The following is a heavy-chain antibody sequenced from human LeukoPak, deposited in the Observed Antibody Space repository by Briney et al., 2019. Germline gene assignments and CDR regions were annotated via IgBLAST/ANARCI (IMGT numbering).Heavy chain of an antibody. D-gene: IGHD6-13*01. J-gene: IGHJ4*02. CDR1: GYSFTNYW. CDR3: ARQDGGSSPDY. Sequence: GESLKISCKGSGYSFTNYWIGWVRQMPGKGLEWMGIIYPGDPNTRYRPSFQGQVTISADKTTSTAYLQWSSLKASDTAMYYCARQDGGSSPDYWGQGTLVTVSS. CDR2: IYPGDPNT. V-gene: IGHV5-51*01.